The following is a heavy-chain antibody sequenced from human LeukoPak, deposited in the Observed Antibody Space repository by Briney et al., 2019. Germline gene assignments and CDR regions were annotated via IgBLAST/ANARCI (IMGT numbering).Heavy chain of an antibody. CDR1: GGSISSGSYY. D-gene: IGHD1-14*01. CDR2: IYTSGST. V-gene: IGHV4-61*02. CDR3: ARDSHGTFGYYYYGMDV. Sequence: SETLSLTCTVSGGSISSGSYYRSWIRQPAGKGLEWIGRIYTSGSTNYNPSLKSRVTISVDTSKNQFSLKLSSVTAADTAVYYCARDSHGTFGYYYYGMDVWGQGTTVTVSS. J-gene: IGHJ6*02.